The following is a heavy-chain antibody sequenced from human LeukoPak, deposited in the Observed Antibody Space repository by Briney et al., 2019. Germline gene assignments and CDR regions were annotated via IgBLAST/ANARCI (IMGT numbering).Heavy chain of an antibody. CDR1: GFTFSDYY. Sequence: GGSLRLSCAASGFTFSDYYMSWIRQAPGKGLEWVSYISGSGSHTTYADSVRGRFTISRDNAKNSLSLQVNSLRAEDTAVYYCARVGSTVAAGTPDYWGQGTLVTVSS. CDR3: ARVGSTVAAGTPDY. CDR2: ISGSGSHT. D-gene: IGHD6-13*01. J-gene: IGHJ4*02. V-gene: IGHV3-11*06.